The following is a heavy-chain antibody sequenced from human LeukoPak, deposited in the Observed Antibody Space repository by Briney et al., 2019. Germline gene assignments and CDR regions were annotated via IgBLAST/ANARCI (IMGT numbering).Heavy chain of an antibody. CDR3: ARMDYDILTGYSVNWFDP. V-gene: IGHV3-21*04. J-gene: IGHJ5*02. CDR1: GFTFSSYS. Sequence: GGSLRLSCAASGFTFSSYSMNWVRQAPGKGLEWVSSISSSSSYIYYADSVRGRFTISRDNAKNSLYLQMNSLRAEDTAVYYCARMDYDILTGYSVNWFDPWGQGTLVTVSS. D-gene: IGHD3-9*01. CDR2: ISSSSSYI.